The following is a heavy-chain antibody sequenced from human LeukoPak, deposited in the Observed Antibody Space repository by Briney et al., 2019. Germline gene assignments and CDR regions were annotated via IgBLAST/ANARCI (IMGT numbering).Heavy chain of an antibody. CDR3: AKSRGSGSNMARGVNFDY. J-gene: IGHJ4*02. CDR2: ISSSGLYI. D-gene: IGHD3-10*01. Sequence: GGSLRLSCEVSGFTSSTYTMNWVRQAPGKGLEWVSSISSSGLYIYYADSVKGRFTISRDNAKNSLYLQMSSLRAEDTAVYYCAKSRGSGSNMARGVNFDYWGQGTLVTVSS. CDR1: GFTSSTYT. V-gene: IGHV3-21*01.